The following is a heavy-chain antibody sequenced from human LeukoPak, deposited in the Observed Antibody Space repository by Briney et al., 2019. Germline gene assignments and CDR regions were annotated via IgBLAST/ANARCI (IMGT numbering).Heavy chain of an antibody. D-gene: IGHD4-17*01. CDR2: ISSSGDTI. J-gene: IGHJ4*02. V-gene: IGHV3-48*01. CDR1: GFTFSSYS. CDR3: ARDAYGDYAHSY. Sequence: QSGGSLRLSCAASGFTFSSYSMNWIRQAPGKGLECISYISSSGDTIYYADSVKGRFTISRDNAKNSLYLQMNSLRAEDTAVYYCARDAYGDYAHSYWGQGTLVTVSS.